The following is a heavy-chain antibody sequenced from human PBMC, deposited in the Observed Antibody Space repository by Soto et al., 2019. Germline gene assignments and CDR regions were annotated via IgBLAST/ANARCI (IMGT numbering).Heavy chain of an antibody. D-gene: IGHD6-13*01. CDR3: ARDGHPPFRAAAGDDAFDI. V-gene: IGHV3-33*01. J-gene: IGHJ3*02. CDR1: GFTFSSYG. Sequence: LRLSFAASGFTFSSYGMHWVRQAPGKGLEWVAVIWYDGSNKYYADSVKGRFTISRDNSKNTLYLQMNSLRAEDTAVYYCARDGHPPFRAAAGDDAFDIWGQGTMVTVSS. CDR2: IWYDGSNK.